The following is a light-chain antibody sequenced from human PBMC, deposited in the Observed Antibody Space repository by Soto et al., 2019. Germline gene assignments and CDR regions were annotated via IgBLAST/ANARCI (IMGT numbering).Light chain of an antibody. CDR3: QQYNSYSPPLT. Sequence: DIQMTQSPSTLSASVGDRVTITCRASQSISSWLAWYQQKPGKAPKLLIYKASSLESGVPSRFSGSGSGTEFTLTXXSXQPDXFATYYCQQYNSYSPPLTFGGGTKVEIK. J-gene: IGKJ4*01. CDR2: KAS. CDR1: QSISSW. V-gene: IGKV1-5*03.